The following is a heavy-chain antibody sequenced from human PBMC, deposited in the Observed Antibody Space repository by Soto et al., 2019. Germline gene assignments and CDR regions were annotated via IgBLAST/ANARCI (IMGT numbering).Heavy chain of an antibody. V-gene: IGHV5-10-1*01. CDR1: GYSFTSYW. J-gene: IGHJ3*02. CDR2: IDPSDSYT. D-gene: IGHD3-10*01. Sequence: PGESLKISCKGSGYSFTSYWISWVRQMPGKGLEWMGRIDPSDSYTNYSPSFQGHVTISADKSISTAYLQWSSLKASDTAMYYCARSPNLYYYGSGRSDAFDIWGQGTMVTV. CDR3: ARSPNLYYYGSGRSDAFDI.